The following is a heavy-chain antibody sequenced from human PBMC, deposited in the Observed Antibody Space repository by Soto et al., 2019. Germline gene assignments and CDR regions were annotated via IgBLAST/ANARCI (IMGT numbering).Heavy chain of an antibody. D-gene: IGHD1-26*01. J-gene: IGHJ4*02. CDR2: VYYSGST. V-gene: IGHV4-59*08. CDR3: ARLGGRGSYYGFDY. Sequence: SETLSLTCTVSGGSISNYYWTWVRQPPGKGLEWIGYVYYSGSTNYNPSLKSRVTISIDASKNQFSLKMNSVTAADTAVYYCARLGGRGSYYGFDYWGQGTLVTVFS. CDR1: GGSISNYY.